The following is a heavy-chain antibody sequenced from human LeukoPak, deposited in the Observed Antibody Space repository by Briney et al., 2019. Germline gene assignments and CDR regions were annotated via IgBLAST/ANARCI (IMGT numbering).Heavy chain of an antibody. J-gene: IGHJ3*02. CDR1: GYTFTSYD. CDR3: ARGPYNEWELLTGGAFDI. CDR2: MNPNSGNT. D-gene: IGHD1-26*01. V-gene: IGHV1-8*01. Sequence: ASVKVSCKASGYTFTSYDINWVRQATGQGLEWMGWMNPNSGNTGYAQKFQGRVTMTRNTSISTAYMELSSLRSEDTAVYYCARGPYNEWELLTGGAFDIWGQGTMVTVSS.